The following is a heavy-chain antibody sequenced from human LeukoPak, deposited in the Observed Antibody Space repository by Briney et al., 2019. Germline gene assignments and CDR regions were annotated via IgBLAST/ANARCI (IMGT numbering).Heavy chain of an antibody. D-gene: IGHD4-23*01. CDR1: GYTFTDYF. CDR2: INPNSGGT. V-gene: IGHV1-2*02. J-gene: IGHJ4*02. Sequence: GASVKVSCKASGYTFTDYFIHWVRQAPGQGLEWMGWINPNSGGTNYAQNFQGRVTVTRDTSISTAYMELSSLRSDDTAVYHCASGTTVVTPSLYYFDYWGQGTLVTVSS. CDR3: ASGTTVVTPSLYYFDY.